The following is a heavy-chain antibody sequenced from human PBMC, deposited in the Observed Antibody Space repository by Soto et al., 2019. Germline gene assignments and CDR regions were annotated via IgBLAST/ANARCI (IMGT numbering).Heavy chain of an antibody. CDR1: GGSISSGDYY. CDR2: IYYSGRS. CDR3: ARQRTTVVTQAYFDY. V-gene: IGHV4-39*01. D-gene: IGHD4-4*01. J-gene: IGHJ4*02. Sequence: SETLSLTCTVSGGSISSGDYYWGVIRQAPGKGLEWIGSIYYSGRSYYNPSLKSRVSISIDTSKSQFSLKLNSVSAADTAVYYCARQRTTVVTQAYFDYWGQGALVTVSS.